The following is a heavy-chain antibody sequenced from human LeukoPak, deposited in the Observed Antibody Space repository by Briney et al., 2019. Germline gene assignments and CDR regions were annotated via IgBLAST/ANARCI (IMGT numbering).Heavy chain of an antibody. V-gene: IGHV1-18*01. CDR3: ARVRGRLYPSISGSYYYGMDV. CDR1: GYSFTSYG. D-gene: IGHD1-26*01. Sequence: GASVKVSCKASGYSFTSYGISWVRQAPGQGLEWMGWISAYNGNTNYAQKLQGRVTMTTDTSTSTAYMELRSLRSDDTAVYYCARVRGRLYPSISGSYYYGMDVWGQGTTVTVSS. CDR2: ISAYNGNT. J-gene: IGHJ6*02.